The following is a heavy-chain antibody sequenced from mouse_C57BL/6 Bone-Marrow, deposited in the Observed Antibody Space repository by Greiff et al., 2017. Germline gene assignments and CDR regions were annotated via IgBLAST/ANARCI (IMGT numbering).Heavy chain of an antibody. CDR2: INPSSGYT. V-gene: IGHV1-7*01. D-gene: IGHD1-1*01. J-gene: IGHJ3*02. CDR3: ARRKAYFITTV. CDR1: GYTFTSYW. Sequence: QVQLQQSGAELAKPGASVKLSCKASGYTFTSYWMHWVKQRPGQGLEWIGYINPSSGYTKYNPKFKDKATLAADKSSSTAYMQLSSLTYEDSSFYYCARRKAYFITTVWGQGTRVTVSA.